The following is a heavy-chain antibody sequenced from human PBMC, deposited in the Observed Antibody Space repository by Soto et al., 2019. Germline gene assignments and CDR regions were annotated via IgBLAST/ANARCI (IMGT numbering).Heavy chain of an antibody. CDR3: ASNRASGNNYYYYGMDV. V-gene: IGHV1-69*06. CDR1: GGTFSSYA. J-gene: IGHJ6*02. CDR2: IIPIFGTA. Sequence: SVKVSCKASGGTFSSYAISWVRQSPGQGLEWMGGIIPIFGTANYAQKFQGRVTITADKSTSTAYMELSSLRSEDTAVYYCASNRASGNNYYYYGMDVWGQGTTVTVSS. D-gene: IGHD6-25*01.